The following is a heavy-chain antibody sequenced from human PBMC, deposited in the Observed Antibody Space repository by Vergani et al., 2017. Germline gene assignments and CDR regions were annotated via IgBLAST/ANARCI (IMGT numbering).Heavy chain of an antibody. J-gene: IGHJ3*02. CDR3: ASSNWNNVGHVYAFDI. CDR2: INPNSGGT. D-gene: IGHD1/OR15-1a*01. V-gene: IGHV1-2*02. CDR1: GYTFTGYY. Sequence: QVQLVQSGAEVKKPGASVKVSCKASGYTFTGYYMHLVRQAPGQGLEWMGWINPNSGGTNYAQKFQGRVTMTRDTSNSTAYMELSRLRSDDTAVYYCASSNWNNVGHVYAFDIWGRATMVIVSS.